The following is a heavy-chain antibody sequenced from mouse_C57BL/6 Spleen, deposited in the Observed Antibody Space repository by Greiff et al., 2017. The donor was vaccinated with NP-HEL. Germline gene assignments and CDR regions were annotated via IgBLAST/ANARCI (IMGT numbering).Heavy chain of an antibody. D-gene: IGHD2-1*01. CDR1: GYTFTSYW. CDR2: IHHSDSDT. CDR3: SSTYYGHYDWFAY. J-gene: IGHJ3*01. Sequence: QVQLQQPGAELVKPGASVKVSCKASGYTFTSYWMHWVKQRPGQGLEWIGRIHHSDSDTNYNQKFKGKATLTVAKSSSTAYMQISSLTSEDSAVYYCSSTYYGHYDWFAYWGQGTLVTVSA. V-gene: IGHV1-74*01.